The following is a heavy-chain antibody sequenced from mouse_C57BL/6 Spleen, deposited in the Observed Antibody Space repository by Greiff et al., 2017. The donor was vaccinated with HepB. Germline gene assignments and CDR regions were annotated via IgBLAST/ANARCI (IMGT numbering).Heavy chain of an antibody. CDR2: ISDGGSYT. V-gene: IGHV5-4*01. CDR1: GFTFSSYA. CDR3: ARDRLSYWYFDV. J-gene: IGHJ1*03. Sequence: EVMLVESGGGLVKPGGSLKLSCAASGFTFSSYAMSWVRQTPEKRLEWVATISDGGSYTYYPDNVKGRFTISRDNAKNNLYLQMSHLKSEDTAMYYCARDRLSYWYFDVWGTGTTVTVSS.